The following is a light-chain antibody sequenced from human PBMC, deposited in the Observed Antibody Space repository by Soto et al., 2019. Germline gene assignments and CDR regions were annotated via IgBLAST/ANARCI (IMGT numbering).Light chain of an antibody. CDR1: SSDVGGYNY. Sequence: QSVLTHPASVSGCPGQSITISCTGTSSDVGGYNYVSWYQQHPGKAPKLMIYDVSNRPSGVSNRFSGSKSGNTASLTISGLQAEDEADYYCSSYTSSSTRKVFGGGTKLTVL. CDR2: DVS. CDR3: SSYTSSSTRKV. V-gene: IGLV2-14*01. J-gene: IGLJ3*02.